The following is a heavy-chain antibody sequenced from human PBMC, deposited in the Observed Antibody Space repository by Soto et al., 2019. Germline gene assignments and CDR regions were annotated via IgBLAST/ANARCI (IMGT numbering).Heavy chain of an antibody. D-gene: IGHD3-3*01. CDR2: IYYSGST. J-gene: IGHJ4*02. CDR1: GGSISSYY. V-gene: IGHV4-59*08. CDR3: ARHNDFWSGYYNENEYYFDY. Sequence: SETLSLTCTVSGGSISSYYWSWIRQPPGKGLEWIGYIYYSGSTNYNPSLKSRVTISVDTSKNQFSLKLSSVTAADTAVYYCARHNDFWSGYYNENEYYFDYWGQGTLVTVSS.